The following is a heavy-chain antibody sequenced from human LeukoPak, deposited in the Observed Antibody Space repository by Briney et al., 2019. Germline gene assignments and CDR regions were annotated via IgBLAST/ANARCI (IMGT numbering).Heavy chain of an antibody. V-gene: IGHV4-4*07. J-gene: IGHJ6*03. D-gene: IGHD3-10*01. Sequence: SETLSLTCTVSGGSIGIYYWNWIRQPAGKGLEWIGRIFTSGIANYNPSLRSRVTMSVDTSKNQFSLNLSSVTAADTAVYYCAREISGTYYNPLGYMDVWGKGTTVTVSS. CDR1: GGSIGIYY. CDR3: AREISGTYYNPLGYMDV. CDR2: IFTSGIA.